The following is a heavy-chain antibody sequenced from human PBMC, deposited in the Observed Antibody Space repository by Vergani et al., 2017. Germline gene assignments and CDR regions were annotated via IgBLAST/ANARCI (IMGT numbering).Heavy chain of an antibody. Sequence: VHLAESGGGFFQPGGSLRLSCSASGFSFNGYWMHWVRQVPGKGLLWVSRIKSDGSITAYADSVKGRFTISRDNAQNTLYLQMNSLRVEDTGVYYCARARCIETCYMSNWLDSWGQGTLVTVSS. CDR3: ARARCIETCYMSNWLDS. D-gene: IGHD3-9*01. V-gene: IGHV3-74*03. CDR2: IKSDGSIT. CDR1: GFSFNGYW. J-gene: IGHJ5*01.